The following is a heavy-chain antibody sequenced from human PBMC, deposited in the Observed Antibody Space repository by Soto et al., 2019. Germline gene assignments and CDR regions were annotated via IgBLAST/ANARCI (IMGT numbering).Heavy chain of an antibody. CDR1: GFTFSSYA. Sequence: PGGSLRLSCAASGFTFSSYAMHWVRQAPGKGLEWVSGINWNGGSRGYADSVKGRFTISRDNAKNSLYLQMNSLRVEDTALYHCARNYVGKAPDYWGQGTLVTVSS. CDR3: ARNYVGKAPDY. J-gene: IGHJ4*02. V-gene: IGHV3-20*01. CDR2: INWNGGSR. D-gene: IGHD1-7*01.